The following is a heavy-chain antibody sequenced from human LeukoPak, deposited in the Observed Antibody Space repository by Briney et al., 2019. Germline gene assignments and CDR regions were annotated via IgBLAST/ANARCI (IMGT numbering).Heavy chain of an antibody. Sequence: ASVKVSCKASGYTFTSYGIRWVTQAPGQGLEWMGWISAYNGNTKYAQKLQGRVTMTTDTSTSTDYMELRSLRSDDTAVYYCARAGRYSGSYPYYFDYWGQGTLVTVSS. CDR3: ARAGRYSGSYPYYFDY. CDR2: ISAYNGNT. J-gene: IGHJ4*02. D-gene: IGHD1-26*01. CDR1: GYTFTSYG. V-gene: IGHV1-18*01.